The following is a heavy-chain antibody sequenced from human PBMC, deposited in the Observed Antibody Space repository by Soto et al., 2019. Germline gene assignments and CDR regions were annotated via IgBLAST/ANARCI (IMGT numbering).Heavy chain of an antibody. J-gene: IGHJ5*02. D-gene: IGHD6-13*01. CDR2: IIPIFGTA. Sequence: ASVKVSCKASGGTFSSYAISWVRQAPGQGLEWMGGIIPIFGTANYAQKFQGRVTITADESTGTAYMELSSLRSEDTAVYYSARDPRPGIAAAGTSWFDPWGQGTLVTVSS. CDR3: ARDPRPGIAAAGTSWFDP. V-gene: IGHV1-69*13. CDR1: GGTFSSYA.